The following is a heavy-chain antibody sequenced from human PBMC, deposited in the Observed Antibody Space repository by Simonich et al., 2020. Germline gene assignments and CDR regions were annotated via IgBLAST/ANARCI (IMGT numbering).Heavy chain of an antibody. Sequence: EVQLVQSGAEVKKPGATVKISCKVSGYTFTDYYMHWVQQAPGKGLGWMGLVDPEMGETIYAEKCQGRVTITADTSTDTAYMELSSLRSEDTAVYYCATDTYSSSWYGGGVYWGQGTLVTVSS. CDR1: GYTFTDYY. J-gene: IGHJ4*02. V-gene: IGHV1-69-2*01. CDR3: ATDTYSSSWYGGGVY. CDR2: VDPEMGET. D-gene: IGHD6-13*01.